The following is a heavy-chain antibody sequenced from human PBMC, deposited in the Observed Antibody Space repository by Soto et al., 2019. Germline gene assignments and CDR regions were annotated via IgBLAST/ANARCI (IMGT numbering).Heavy chain of an antibody. V-gene: IGHV1-69*01. CDR3: ARLIAATSQGPNWFDP. Sequence: QVQLVQSGAEVKMPGSSVKVSCKASGGTFSSYAISWVRQAPGQGLEWMGGIIPIFGTAYYAQKFQGRVTITADESTSTAYMELSSLRSEDTAVYYCARLIAATSQGPNWFDPWGQGTLVTVSS. CDR2: IIPIFGTA. D-gene: IGHD2-15*01. J-gene: IGHJ5*02. CDR1: GGTFSSYA.